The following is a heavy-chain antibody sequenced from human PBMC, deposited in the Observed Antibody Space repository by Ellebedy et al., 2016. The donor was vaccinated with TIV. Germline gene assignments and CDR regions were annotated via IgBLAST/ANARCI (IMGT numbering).Heavy chain of an antibody. Sequence: MPSETLSPTCTVPGGSTSSFYWSWIRQPPGKGLQWIGFIFYSGSTNYNPSLKSRVTLSVDTSKNQFSLKLRSVTAADTAVYYCARKGAHGYFQHWGQGTLVTVSA. J-gene: IGHJ1*01. D-gene: IGHD4/OR15-4a*01. CDR1: GGSTSSFY. V-gene: IGHV4-59*01. CDR2: IFYSGST. CDR3: ARKGAHGYFQH.